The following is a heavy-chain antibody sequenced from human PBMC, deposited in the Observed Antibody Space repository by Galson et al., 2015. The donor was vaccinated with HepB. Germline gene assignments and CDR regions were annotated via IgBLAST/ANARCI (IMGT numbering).Heavy chain of an antibody. CDR3: ATPGYSYGYGIGAFDY. CDR2: FDPEDGET. D-gene: IGHD5-18*01. V-gene: IGHV1-24*01. CDR1: GYTLTELS. Sequence: SVKVSCKVSGYTLTELSMHWVRQAPGKGLEWMGGFDPEDGETIYAQKFQGRVTMTEDTSTDTAYMELSSLRSEDTAVYYCATPGYSYGYGIGAFDYWGQGTLVTVSS. J-gene: IGHJ4*02.